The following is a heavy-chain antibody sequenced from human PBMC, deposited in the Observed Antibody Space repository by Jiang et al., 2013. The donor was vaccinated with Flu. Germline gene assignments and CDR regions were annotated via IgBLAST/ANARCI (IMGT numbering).Heavy chain of an antibody. CDR3: MRDSASYPRVFDY. V-gene: IGHV4-59*01. CDR1: GGSISSYF. Sequence: PGLVKPSETLSLTCTVSGGSISSYFWSWIRQPPGKGLEWIGYIYYSGTTNYNPSLQSRVTMSLDTSKNLFSLKLSSVTAADTAVYYCMRDSASYPRVFDYWGQGTLVTVSS. J-gene: IGHJ4*02. CDR2: IYYSGTT.